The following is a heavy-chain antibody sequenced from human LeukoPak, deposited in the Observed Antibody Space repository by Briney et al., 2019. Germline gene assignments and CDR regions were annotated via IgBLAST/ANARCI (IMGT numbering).Heavy chain of an antibody. Sequence: ASVKVSCKASAYTFTTYAIHWVRQAPGQRLEWMGWINAGNGNTKYSQEFQGRVTITRDTSASTAYMELSSLRSEDMAVYYCAREVMVVAATTFWYFDLWGRGTLVTVSS. CDR2: INAGNGNT. J-gene: IGHJ2*01. D-gene: IGHD2-15*01. CDR1: AYTFTTYA. CDR3: AREVMVVAATTFWYFDL. V-gene: IGHV1-3*03.